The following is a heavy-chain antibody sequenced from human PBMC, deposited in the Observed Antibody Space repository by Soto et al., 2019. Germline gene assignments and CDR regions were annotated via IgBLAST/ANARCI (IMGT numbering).Heavy chain of an antibody. CDR1: GGSISSSIYY. D-gene: IGHD2-15*01. CDR3: ARPSPRYCSGGSCLEFPDAFDI. J-gene: IGHJ3*02. CDR2: IYYSGST. V-gene: IGHV4-39*01. Sequence: SETLSLTCTVSGGSISSSIYYWGWIRQPPGKGLEWIGSIYYSGSTYYNPSLKSRVTISVDTSKNQFSLKLSSVTAADTAVYYCARPSPRYCSGGSCLEFPDAFDIWGQGTMVTVSS.